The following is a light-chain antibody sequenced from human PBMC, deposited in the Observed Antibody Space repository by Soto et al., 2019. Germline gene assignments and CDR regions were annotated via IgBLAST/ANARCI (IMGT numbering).Light chain of an antibody. J-gene: IGKJ1*01. V-gene: IGKV4-1*01. CDR1: QSVLYTSNNKNY. Sequence: DIVVTQSPDSLAVSLGERATINCKSSQSVLYTSNNKNYLAWYQQKPGQPPKLIIYWASTRESGVPDRFSGSGSGTDFTLKISRVEAEDVGVYYGMQGTHLPPWTFGQGTKVEIK. CDR2: WAS. CDR3: MQGTHLPPWT.